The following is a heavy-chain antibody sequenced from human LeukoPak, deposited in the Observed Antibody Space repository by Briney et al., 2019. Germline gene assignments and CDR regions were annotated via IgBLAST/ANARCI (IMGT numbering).Heavy chain of an antibody. V-gene: IGHV3-7*01. CDR3: VRGMSYYRY. Sequence: GGSLRLSCAASGFTFSTYWMTWVRQAPGRGLEWVANIKQDGSEKNYVDSAKGRFTISRDNADNSLYLQMNSLRAEDTALYYCVRGMSYYRYWGQGTLVTVSS. D-gene: IGHD1-26*01. J-gene: IGHJ4*02. CDR1: GFTFSTYW. CDR2: IKQDGSEK.